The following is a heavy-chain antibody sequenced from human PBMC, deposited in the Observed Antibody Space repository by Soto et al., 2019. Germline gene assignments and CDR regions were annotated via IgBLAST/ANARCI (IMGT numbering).Heavy chain of an antibody. CDR2: IYYSGST. D-gene: IGHD3-9*01. V-gene: IGHV4-59*08. CDR3: ARHNDILTGYYGGTSYFDY. J-gene: IGHJ4*02. Sequence: SETLSLTCTVSGGSISSYYWSWIRQPPGKGLEWIGYIYYSGSTNYNPSLKSRVTISVDTSKNQFSLKLSSVTAADTAVYYCARHNDILTGYYGGTSYFDYWGQGTLVTVSS. CDR1: GGSISSYY.